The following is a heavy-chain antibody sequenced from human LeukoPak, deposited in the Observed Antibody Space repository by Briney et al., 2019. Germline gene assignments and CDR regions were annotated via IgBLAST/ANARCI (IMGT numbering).Heavy chain of an antibody. CDR1: GGTFSSYA. CDR3: ARVGWGLRYFDWLSY. J-gene: IGHJ4*02. Sequence: ASVKVSCKASGGTFSSYAISWVRQAPGQGLEWMGWISAYNGNTNYAQKLQGRVTMTTDTSTSTAYMELRSLRSDDTAVYYCARVGWGLRYFDWLSYWGQGTLVTVSS. CDR2: ISAYNGNT. D-gene: IGHD3-9*01. V-gene: IGHV1-18*01.